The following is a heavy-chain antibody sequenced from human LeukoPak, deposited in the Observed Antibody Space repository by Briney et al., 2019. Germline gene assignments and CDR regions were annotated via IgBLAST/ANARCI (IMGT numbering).Heavy chain of an antibody. CDR1: GGTLISYT. D-gene: IGHD1-1*01. CDR3: ARMEGD. CDR2: IIPMFGTI. Sequence: ASVKVSCKASGGTLISYTISWVRQAPGQGLEWMGGIIPMFGTINFAQKFQDRVTLTTDESTTTAYMELSSLRSEDTAVYYCARMEGDWGQGTLVTVSS. J-gene: IGHJ4*02. V-gene: IGHV1-69*05.